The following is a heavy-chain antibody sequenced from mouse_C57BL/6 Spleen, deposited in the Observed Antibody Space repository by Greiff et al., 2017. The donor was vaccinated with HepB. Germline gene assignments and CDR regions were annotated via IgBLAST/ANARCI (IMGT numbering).Heavy chain of an antibody. Sequence: EVQLQQSGPELVKPGASVKMSCKASGYTFTDYNMHWVKQSHGKSLEWIGYINPNNGGTSYNQKFKGKATLTVNKSSSTAYMELRSLTSEDSAVYYCARAYYSNQYYFDYWGQGTTLTVSS. CDR2: INPNNGGT. D-gene: IGHD2-5*01. CDR1: GYTFTDYN. J-gene: IGHJ2*01. V-gene: IGHV1-22*01. CDR3: ARAYYSNQYYFDY.